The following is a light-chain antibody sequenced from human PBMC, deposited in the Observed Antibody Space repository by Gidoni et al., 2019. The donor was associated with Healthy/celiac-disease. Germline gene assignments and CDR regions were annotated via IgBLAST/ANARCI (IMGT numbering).Light chain of an antibody. CDR3: QQSYSTPMYT. Sequence: EIQLTQSPSSLSASVADRVTITCRASQSISSYLNWYQQKPGKAPKLLIYSASSLQSGVPSRFSGSGSGTDFTLTISSLQPEDFATYYCQQSYSTPMYTFGQGTKLEIK. V-gene: IGKV1-39*01. J-gene: IGKJ2*01. CDR2: SAS. CDR1: QSISSY.